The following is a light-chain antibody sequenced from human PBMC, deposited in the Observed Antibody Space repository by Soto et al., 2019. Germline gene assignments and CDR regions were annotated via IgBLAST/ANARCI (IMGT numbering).Light chain of an antibody. CDR1: QSVTNKY. Sequence: EIVLTQSPGPLSLSPGERATLSCLASQSVTNKYLAWYQQKPGQAPRLLSDGASSRATGVPDRVSGTGPGTDFTLTISRLEPEDFAVFYCQQYGNSPITFGQGTRLEIK. J-gene: IGKJ5*01. CDR2: GAS. V-gene: IGKV3-20*01. CDR3: QQYGNSPIT.